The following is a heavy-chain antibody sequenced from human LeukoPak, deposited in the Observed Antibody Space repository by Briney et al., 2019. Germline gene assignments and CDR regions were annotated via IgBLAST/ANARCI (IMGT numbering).Heavy chain of an antibody. D-gene: IGHD3-16*02. J-gene: IGHJ4*02. CDR2: INHSGST. CDR1: GGSFSGYY. Sequence: ASETLSLTCAVYGGSFSGYYWSWIRQPPGKGLEWIGEINHSGSTNYNPSLKSRDTISVDTSKNQFSLKLSSVTAADTAVYYCARHDVIRYYDYVWGSYRPYFDYWGQGTLVTVSS. CDR3: ARHDVIRYYDYVWGSYRPYFDY. V-gene: IGHV4-34*01.